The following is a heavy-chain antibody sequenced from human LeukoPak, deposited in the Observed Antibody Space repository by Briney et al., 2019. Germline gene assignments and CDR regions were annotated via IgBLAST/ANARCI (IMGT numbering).Heavy chain of an antibody. V-gene: IGHV1-18*01. Sequence: VASVKVSCKASGYTFTSYGISWVRQAPGQGLEWMGWISAYNGNTNYAQKPQGRVTMTTDTSTSTAYMELRSLRSDDTAVYYCAREQTYYDYVWGGEPYNWFDPWGQGTLVTVSS. CDR2: ISAYNGNT. D-gene: IGHD3-16*01. CDR1: GYTFTSYG. J-gene: IGHJ5*02. CDR3: AREQTYYDYVWGGEPYNWFDP.